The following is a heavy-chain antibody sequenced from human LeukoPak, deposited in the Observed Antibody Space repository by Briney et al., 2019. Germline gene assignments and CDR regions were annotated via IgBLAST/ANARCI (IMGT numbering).Heavy chain of an antibody. D-gene: IGHD5-18*01. CDR1: GFTFDDYA. Sequence: PGGSLRLSCAASGFTFDDYAMHWVRQAPGKGLEWVSGSSWNSGSIGYADSVKGRFTISRDNAKNSLYLQMNSLRAEDMALYYCAKDRGYSYGYPASWGQGTLVTVSS. CDR3: AKDRGYSYGYPAS. CDR2: SSWNSGSI. V-gene: IGHV3-9*03. J-gene: IGHJ5*02.